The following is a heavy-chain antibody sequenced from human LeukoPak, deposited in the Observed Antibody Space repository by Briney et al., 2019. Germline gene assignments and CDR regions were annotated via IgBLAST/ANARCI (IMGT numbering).Heavy chain of an antibody. CDR2: ISGSGDNT. V-gene: IGHV3-23*01. D-gene: IGHD3-22*01. Sequence: GGSLRLSCAASGFTFSSSAMSWVRQVPGKGLEWVSGISGSGDNTYYADSVKGRFTISRDNSKNTLYVQVNSLGTEDTAAYYCAKGSYYDSSGSFYFDYWGQGTLVTVSS. J-gene: IGHJ4*02. CDR3: AKGSYYDSSGSFYFDY. CDR1: GFTFSSSA.